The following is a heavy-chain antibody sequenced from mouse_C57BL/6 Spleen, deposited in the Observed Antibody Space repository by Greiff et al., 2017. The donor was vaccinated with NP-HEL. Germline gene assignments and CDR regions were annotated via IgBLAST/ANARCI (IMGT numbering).Heavy chain of an antibody. CDR1: GYTFTDYE. J-gene: IGHJ2*01. Sequence: QVQLKQSGAELVRPGASVTLSCKASGYTFTDYEMHWVKQTPVHGLEWIGAIDPENGGTAYNQKCKGKAILTADKSSTTAYMELRSLTSDDSAVYYSTRMGDDYDGWGQGTTLTVSS. V-gene: IGHV1-15*01. CDR2: IDPENGGT. D-gene: IGHD2-4*01. CDR3: TRMGDDYDG.